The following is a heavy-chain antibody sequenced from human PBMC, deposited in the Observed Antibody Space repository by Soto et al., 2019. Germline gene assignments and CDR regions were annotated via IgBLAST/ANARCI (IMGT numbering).Heavy chain of an antibody. CDR1: GGSISSGGYS. Sequence: SETLSLTCAVSGGSISSGGYSWSWIRQPPGKGLEWIGYIYHSGSTYYNPSLKSRVTISVDRSKNQFSLKLSSVTAADTAVYYCARGEGGIYSGYETRYYFDYWGQGTLVTVSS. CDR2: IYHSGST. D-gene: IGHD5-12*01. V-gene: IGHV4-30-2*01. CDR3: ARGEGGIYSGYETRYYFDY. J-gene: IGHJ4*02.